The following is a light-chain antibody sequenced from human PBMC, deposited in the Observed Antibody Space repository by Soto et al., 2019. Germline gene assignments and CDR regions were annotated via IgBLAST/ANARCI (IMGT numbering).Light chain of an antibody. CDR1: QSVSSSY. V-gene: IGKV3-20*01. Sequence: IVLTQSTGTLALYPGERATLSCRASQSVSSSYLAWYQQKPGQAPRLLIYGASSTATGIPDWFSGSGSGTDFTLTISRLEPEDFAVYYCQQYGSSLPTFGQGTKVEIK. J-gene: IGKJ1*01. CDR3: QQYGSSLPT. CDR2: GAS.